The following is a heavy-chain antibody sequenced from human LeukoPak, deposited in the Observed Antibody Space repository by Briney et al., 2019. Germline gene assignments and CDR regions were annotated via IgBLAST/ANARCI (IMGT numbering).Heavy chain of an antibody. CDR1: GYTFTSYD. J-gene: IGHJ6*02. V-gene: IGHV1-8*01. CDR2: MNPNSGNT. Sequence: GASVKVSCKASGYTFTSYDINWVRQATGQGLEWMGWMNPNSGNTGYAQKFQGRVTMTRNTSISTAYMELSSLRSKDTAVYYCARFYSNYESYYYYGMDVWGQGTTVTVSS. CDR3: ARFYSNYESYYYYGMDV. D-gene: IGHD4-11*01.